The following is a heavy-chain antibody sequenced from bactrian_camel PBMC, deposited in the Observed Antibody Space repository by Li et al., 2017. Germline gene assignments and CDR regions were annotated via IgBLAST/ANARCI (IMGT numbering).Heavy chain of an antibody. CDR2: IDKAGST. D-gene: IGHD3*01. J-gene: IGHJ4*01. Sequence: HVQLVESGGDSVQAGESLKLSCVGSGDAFSRCSAAWYRQAPGKEREGVAVIDKAGSTFYGDSVKGRFSVSKDNAKNTLYLQMNSLKPEDTAMYYCAADLGPMVGVSMPIMRFNKQGGEGTEITVS. V-gene: IGHV3S55*01. CDR1: GDAFSRCS.